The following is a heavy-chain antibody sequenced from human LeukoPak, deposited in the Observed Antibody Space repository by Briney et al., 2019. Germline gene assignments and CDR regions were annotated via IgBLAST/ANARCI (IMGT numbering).Heavy chain of an antibody. V-gene: IGHV1-24*01. J-gene: IGHJ4*02. D-gene: IGHD5-12*01. Sequence: ASVKVSCKVSGYTLTELSMHWVRQAPGKGLEWMGGFDPEDGETIYAQKFQGRVTMTEDTSTDTAYMELRSLRSDDTAVYYCARGWRQDIVATIDDQHDYWGQGTLVTVSS. CDR1: GYTLTELS. CDR2: FDPEDGET. CDR3: ARGWRQDIVATIDDQHDY.